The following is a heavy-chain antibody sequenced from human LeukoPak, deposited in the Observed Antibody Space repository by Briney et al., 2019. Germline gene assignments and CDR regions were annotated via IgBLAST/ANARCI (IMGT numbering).Heavy chain of an antibody. CDR1: GFSFSSFS. D-gene: IGHD3-10*01. Sequence: GGSLRLSCVASGFSFSSFSMNWVRQAPGKGLECVSVISASGGSTFYTNSVKGRFTISRDDSRNTLYLQMNSLRAEDTAVYYCAKAITIIRGVPLGMDVWGQGSTVTVSS. V-gene: IGHV3-23*01. CDR2: ISASGGST. CDR3: AKAITIIRGVPLGMDV. J-gene: IGHJ6*02.